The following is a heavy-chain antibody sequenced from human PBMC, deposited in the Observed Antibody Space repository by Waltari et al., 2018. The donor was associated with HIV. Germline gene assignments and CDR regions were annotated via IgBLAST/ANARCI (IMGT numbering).Heavy chain of an antibody. CDR3: ARAAAYYYDSSGYGY. CDR1: GYTFTGYY. J-gene: IGHJ4*02. CDR2: INPNSGGT. D-gene: IGHD3-22*01. V-gene: IGHV1-2*06. Sequence: GAEVKKPGASVKVSCKASGYTFTGYYMHWVRQAPGQGLEWMGRINPNSGGTNYAQKFQGRVTMTRDTSISTAYMELSRLRSDDTAVYYCARAAAYYYDSSGYGYWGQGTLVTVSS.